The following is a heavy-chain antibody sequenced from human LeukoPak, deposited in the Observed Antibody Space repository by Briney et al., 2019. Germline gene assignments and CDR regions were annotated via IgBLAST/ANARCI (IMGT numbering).Heavy chain of an antibody. Sequence: GGSLRLSCAASGFTFSTYTLTWVRQAPGKGPEWVSAINTGGGTNYPDAVKGRFTVSRDNSTNALYLQMNSLRAEDTAVYYCARVRGTIGGYFDNWGQGTLSPSPQ. V-gene: IGHV3-23*01. CDR2: INTGGGT. D-gene: IGHD3-10*01. J-gene: IGHJ4*02. CDR3: ARVRGTIGGYFDN. CDR1: GFTFSTYT.